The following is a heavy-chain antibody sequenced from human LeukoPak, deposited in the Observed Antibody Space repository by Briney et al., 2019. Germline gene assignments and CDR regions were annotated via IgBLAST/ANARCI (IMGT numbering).Heavy chain of an antibody. J-gene: IGHJ3*02. CDR2: ISGSGGST. V-gene: IGHV3-23*01. CDR3: AKDGAFDI. Sequence: GGSLRLSCVASGLTFSASEMHWVRQASGKGLEWVSAISGSGGSTYYADSVKGRFTISRDNSKNTLYLQMNSLRAEDTAVYYCAKDGAFDIWGQGTMVTVSS. CDR1: GLTFSASE.